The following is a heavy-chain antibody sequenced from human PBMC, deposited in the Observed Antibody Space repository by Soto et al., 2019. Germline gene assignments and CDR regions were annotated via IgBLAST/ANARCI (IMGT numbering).Heavy chain of an antibody. CDR1: GFSLSTSGVG. CDR2: IYWDDDK. Sequence: QITLKESGPTLVKPTQTLTLTCTFSGFSLSTSGVGVGWIRQPPGKALEWLALIYWDDDKRYSPSLKSRLTTTNDTSKNQVLITMTNMDLVDTASYYCAHRAPYYYYMDVWGKGTTVTVSS. CDR3: AHRAPYYYYMDV. J-gene: IGHJ6*03. V-gene: IGHV2-5*02.